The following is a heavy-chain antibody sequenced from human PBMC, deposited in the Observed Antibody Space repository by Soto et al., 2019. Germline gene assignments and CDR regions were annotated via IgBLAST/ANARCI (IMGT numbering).Heavy chain of an antibody. J-gene: IGHJ4*02. CDR1: GGSISSSSYY. CDR3: ARDASQSYIWGSYRYPLFGY. Sequence: SSETLSLTCTVSGGSISSSSYYWGWIRQPPGKGLEWIGSIYYSGNTYYNPSLKSRVTISVDTSKNQFSLKLSSVTAADTAVYYCARDASQSYIWGSYRYPLFGYWGQGTLVTVSS. D-gene: IGHD3-16*02. CDR2: IYYSGNT. V-gene: IGHV4-39*02.